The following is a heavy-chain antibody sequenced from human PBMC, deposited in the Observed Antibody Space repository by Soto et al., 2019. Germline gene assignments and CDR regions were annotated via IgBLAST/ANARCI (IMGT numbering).Heavy chain of an antibody. Sequence: QVQLVQSGAEVKKPGASVKVSCKASGYTFTSYDINWVRQATAQWLEWMGWMNPNSGNTAYEQKVQGRVTMTRNTSISTAYMELSSLRSEDTAVYYCARSGPLGEGYCSGGSCFLPIYWGQGTLVTVSS. V-gene: IGHV1-8*01. CDR1: GYTFTSYD. J-gene: IGHJ4*02. CDR2: MNPNSGNT. CDR3: ARSGPLGEGYCSGGSCFLPIY. D-gene: IGHD2-15*01.